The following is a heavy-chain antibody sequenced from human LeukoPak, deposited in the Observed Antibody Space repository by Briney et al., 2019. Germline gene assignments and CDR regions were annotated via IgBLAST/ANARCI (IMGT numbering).Heavy chain of an antibody. Sequence: PGGSLRLSCAASGFTFSSYEMNWVRQAPGKGLEWVSYISSSGSTIYYADSVKGRFTISRDNAKNSLYLQMNSLRAEDTAVYYCARAPCSDTSCAPDYWGQGTLVTVSS. CDR3: ARAPCSDTSCAPDY. D-gene: IGHD2-2*01. CDR1: GFTFSSYE. V-gene: IGHV3-48*03. CDR2: ISSSGSTI. J-gene: IGHJ4*02.